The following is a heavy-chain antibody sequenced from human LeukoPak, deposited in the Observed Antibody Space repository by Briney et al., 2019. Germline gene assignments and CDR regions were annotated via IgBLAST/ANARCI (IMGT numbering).Heavy chain of an antibody. CDR2: INPNDGST. V-gene: IGHV1-46*01. CDR1: GFTFTSYW. D-gene: IGHD6-13*01. J-gene: IGHJ4*02. CDR3: ARAPRDSSTMLDY. Sequence: GGSQRLSCTTSGFTFTSYWIQWVRQAPGQGLEWMGLINPNDGSTTYTHKFQGRVTMTRDTSTSTVYMDSSSLTSEDTAVYYCARAPRDSSTMLDYWGQGTLVTVSS.